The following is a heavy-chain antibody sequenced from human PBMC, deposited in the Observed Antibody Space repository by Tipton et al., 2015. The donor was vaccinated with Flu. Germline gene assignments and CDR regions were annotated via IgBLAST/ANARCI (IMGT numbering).Heavy chain of an antibody. Sequence: SLRLSCAASGFTFDDYTMHWVRQAPGKGLEWVSGISWSTGNNGYADSVRGRFTISRDNAKKSLYLQMNSLRAEDTAVYYCGRALGGAAALWGQGTMVTVSS. V-gene: IGHV3-9*01. D-gene: IGHD6-13*01. CDR1: GFTFDDYT. J-gene: IGHJ3*01. CDR3: GRALGGAAAL. CDR2: ISWSTGNN.